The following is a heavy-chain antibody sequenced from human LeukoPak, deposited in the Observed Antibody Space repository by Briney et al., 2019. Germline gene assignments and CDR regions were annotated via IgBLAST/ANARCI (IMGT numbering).Heavy chain of an antibody. Sequence: GGSLRLSCAASGFSFSNHWMSWVRQAPGKGQEWVANIKLDGSDKYYVDAVKGRFTISRDNAKNSLFLEMNSLRAEDTAVYYCVRNGGSFDYWGQGTLVTVSS. D-gene: IGHD2-15*01. J-gene: IGHJ4*02. CDR2: IKLDGSDK. CDR3: VRNGGSFDY. V-gene: IGHV3-7*01. CDR1: GFSFSNHW.